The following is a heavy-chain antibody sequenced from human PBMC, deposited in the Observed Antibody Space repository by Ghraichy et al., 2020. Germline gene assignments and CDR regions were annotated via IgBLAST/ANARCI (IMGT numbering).Heavy chain of an antibody. J-gene: IGHJ4*02. Sequence: LSLTCAASGFTFSTYSMNWVRQAPGKGLEWVSSISSSSSYIYYADSVKGRFTISRDNAKNSLYLQMNSLRAEDTAVYYCVKGVVATTRGFDYWGQGTLVTFSS. V-gene: IGHV3-21*01. CDR1: GFTFSTYS. D-gene: IGHD5-12*01. CDR2: ISSSSSYI. CDR3: VKGVVATTRGFDY.